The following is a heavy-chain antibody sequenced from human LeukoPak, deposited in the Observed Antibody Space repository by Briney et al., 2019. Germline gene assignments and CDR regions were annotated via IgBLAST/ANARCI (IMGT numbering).Heavy chain of an antibody. J-gene: IGHJ4*02. D-gene: IGHD5-24*01. CDR1: GASARSDY. Sequence: PSETLSLTRTVSGASARSDYWSWIPQTPGKGLEWLGYGFYTGRTNYNPSPGSRVAISLDTSKNQFSLRLTAVTAADTAVYYCARRDGDNYDFDYWGQGILVTVSS. CDR3: ARRDGDNYDFDY. V-gene: IGHV4-59*02. CDR2: GFYTGRT.